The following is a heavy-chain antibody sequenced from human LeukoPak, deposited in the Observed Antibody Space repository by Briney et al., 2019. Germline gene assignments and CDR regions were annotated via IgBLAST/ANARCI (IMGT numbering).Heavy chain of an antibody. J-gene: IGHJ4*02. V-gene: IGHV4-34*01. CDR2: INHSGST. Sequence: SETLSLTCAVYGGSFSGYYWSWIRQPPGKGLEWIGEINHSGSTNYNPSLKSRVTISVDTSKNQFSLKLSSVTAADTAVYYCARGPHYCSGGSCYPRWGQGTLVTVSS. CDR3: ARGPHYCSGGSCYPR. CDR1: GGSFSGYY. D-gene: IGHD2-15*01.